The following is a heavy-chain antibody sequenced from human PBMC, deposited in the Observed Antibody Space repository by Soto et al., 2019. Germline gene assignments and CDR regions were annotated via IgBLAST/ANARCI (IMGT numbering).Heavy chain of an antibody. CDR2: IIPIFGTA. V-gene: IGHV1-69*13. CDR3: ARIPTLGITMISLGVYYYYGMDV. Sequence: GASVKVSCKASGGTFSSYAISWVRQAPGQGLEWMGGIIPIFGTANYAQKFQGRVTITADESTSTAYMELSSLRSEDTAVYYCARIPTLGITMISLGVYYYYGMDVWGQGTTVTVSS. J-gene: IGHJ6*02. CDR1: GGTFSSYA. D-gene: IGHD3-22*01.